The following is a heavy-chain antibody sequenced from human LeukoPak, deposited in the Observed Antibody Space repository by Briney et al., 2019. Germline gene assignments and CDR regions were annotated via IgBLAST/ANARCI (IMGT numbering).Heavy chain of an antibody. V-gene: IGHV3-23*01. Sequence: PGGSLRLSCAASGFTFSSYAMSWVRQAPGKGLEWVSAISGSGGSTYYADSVKGRFTISRDNSKNTLYLQMNSLRAEDTAVYYCAKTPHYYGSGSYYFDYWGQGTLVTVSS. CDR2: ISGSGGST. CDR3: AKTPHYYGSGSYYFDY. CDR1: GFTFSSYA. J-gene: IGHJ4*02. D-gene: IGHD3-10*01.